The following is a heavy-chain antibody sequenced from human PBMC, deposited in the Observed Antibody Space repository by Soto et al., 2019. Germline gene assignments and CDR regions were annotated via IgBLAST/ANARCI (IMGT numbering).Heavy chain of an antibody. CDR3: ARGLKYSSSWVLFWFDP. V-gene: IGHV4-34*01. Sequence: PSETLSLTCAVYGGSFSGYYWSWIRQPPGKGLEWIGEINHSGSTNYNPSLKSRVTISVDTSKNQFSLKLSSVTAADTAVYYCARGLKYSSSWVLFWFDPWGQGTLVTVSS. D-gene: IGHD6-13*01. CDR1: GGSFSGYY. CDR2: INHSGST. J-gene: IGHJ5*02.